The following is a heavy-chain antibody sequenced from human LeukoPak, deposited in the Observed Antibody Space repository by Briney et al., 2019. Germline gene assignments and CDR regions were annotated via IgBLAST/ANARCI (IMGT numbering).Heavy chain of an antibody. Sequence: ASMKVSCKTSGYTFNRFGISWVRQAPGQGLEWLGWISADYGDTKYAQELQDRITLTTDTSTSTAYMELTSLRSDDTAMYYCVRSRHVFYWVGESTTHDYWGQGTLVTVSS. CDR2: ISADYGDT. CDR3: VRSRHVFYWVGESTTHDY. D-gene: IGHD3-10*01. V-gene: IGHV1-18*01. CDR1: GYTFNRFG. J-gene: IGHJ4*02.